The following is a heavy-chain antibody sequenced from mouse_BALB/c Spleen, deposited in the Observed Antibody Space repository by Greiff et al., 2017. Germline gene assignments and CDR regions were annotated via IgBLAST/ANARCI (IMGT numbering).Heavy chain of an antibody. D-gene: IGHD1-2*01. J-gene: IGHJ2*01. Sequence: EVHLVESGGGLVKPGGSLKLSCAASGFTFSDYYMYWVRQTPEKRLEWVATISDGGSYTYYPDSVKGRFTISRDNAKNNLYLQMSSLKSEDTAMYYCARDKGTTATYFDYWGQGTTRTVAS. CDR3: ARDKGTTATYFDY. V-gene: IGHV5-4*02. CDR2: ISDGGSYT. CDR1: GFTFSDYY.